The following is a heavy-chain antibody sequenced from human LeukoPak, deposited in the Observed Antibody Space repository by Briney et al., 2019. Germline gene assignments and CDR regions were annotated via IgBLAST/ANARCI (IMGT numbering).Heavy chain of an antibody. Sequence: PGGFLRLSCAASGFTVSSNYMSWVRQAPGKGLEWVSGISGGGVNTYYADSVKGRFTISRDNSKNTLFLQMNSLRAEDTAVYYCAKRTVCTSTSCPWYFDSWGRGILVTVSS. J-gene: IGHJ4*02. CDR3: AKRTVCTSTSCPWYFDS. CDR1: GFTVSSNY. CDR2: ISGGGVNT. D-gene: IGHD2-2*01. V-gene: IGHV3-23*01.